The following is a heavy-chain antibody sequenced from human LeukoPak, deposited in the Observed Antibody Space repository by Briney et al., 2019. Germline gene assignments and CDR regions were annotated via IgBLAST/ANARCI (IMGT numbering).Heavy chain of an antibody. CDR1: GFTFDDYA. Sequence: GGSLRLSCAASGFTFDDYAIHWVRQTPGKGLGWVSVISGDGTSTYYGDSVKGRFTISRDNSKNSLYLQMNSLRTDDTDLYYCAKVVGRDGYNHIDKHVLHYWGQGTLVTVSS. CDR2: ISGDGTST. D-gene: IGHD5-24*01. J-gene: IGHJ4*02. CDR3: AKVVGRDGYNHIDKHVLHY. V-gene: IGHV3-43*02.